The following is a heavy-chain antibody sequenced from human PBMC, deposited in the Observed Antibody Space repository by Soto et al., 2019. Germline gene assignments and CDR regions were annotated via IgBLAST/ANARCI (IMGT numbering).Heavy chain of an antibody. CDR3: ARLDEGDAFDI. CDR1: GGSISSSSYY. V-gene: IGHV4-39*01. J-gene: IGHJ3*02. Sequence: QLQLQESGPGLVKPSETLSLTCTVSGGSISSSSYYWGWIRQPPGKGLERIGSIYYSGSTYYNPSITSRVTISVDTSKNPFSLKLSSVTAADTALYYCARLDEGDAFDIWGQGTIVTVSS. CDR2: IYYSGST.